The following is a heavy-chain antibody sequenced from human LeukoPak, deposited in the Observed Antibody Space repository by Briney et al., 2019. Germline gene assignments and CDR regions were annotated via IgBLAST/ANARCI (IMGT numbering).Heavy chain of an antibody. J-gene: IGHJ4*02. Sequence: GGSLRLSCAASGFTFSSYGMHWVRQAPGKGLEWVAFIRYDGSNKYYADSVKGRFTISRDNSKNTLYLQMNSLRAEDTAVYYCARGTMFPYYFDYWGQGTLVTVSS. CDR2: IRYDGSNK. CDR1: GFTFSSYG. V-gene: IGHV3-30*02. D-gene: IGHD3-10*02. CDR3: ARGTMFPYYFDY.